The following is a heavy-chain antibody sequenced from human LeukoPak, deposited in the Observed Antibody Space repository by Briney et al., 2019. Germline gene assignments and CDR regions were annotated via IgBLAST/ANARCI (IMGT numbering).Heavy chain of an antibody. D-gene: IGHD3-16*01. CDR1: GGSISIYS. V-gene: IGHV4-4*07. Sequence: PSETLSLTCTVSGGSISIYSWSWIRRPAGKGLEWIGRIFASGSTKYNPSLKSRVTMSVDTSKNQFSLKLTSVTAADTAVYYCAREGGGFDYWGQGTLVTVSS. CDR2: IFASGST. CDR3: AREGGGFDY. J-gene: IGHJ4*02.